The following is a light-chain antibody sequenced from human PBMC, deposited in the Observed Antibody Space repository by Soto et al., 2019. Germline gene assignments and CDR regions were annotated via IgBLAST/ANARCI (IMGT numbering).Light chain of an antibody. Sequence: EIVLTQSPGTLSLSPGEGATLSCRASQSVSSSYIAWHQQRPGQTPSLLIYGASPRATGIPDRFSGSGSGTHFTLTISRLEPEDFAVYYCQKYTDSRTFGQGTKVDIK. CDR2: GAS. V-gene: IGKV3-20*01. CDR3: QKYTDSRT. CDR1: QSVSSSY. J-gene: IGKJ1*01.